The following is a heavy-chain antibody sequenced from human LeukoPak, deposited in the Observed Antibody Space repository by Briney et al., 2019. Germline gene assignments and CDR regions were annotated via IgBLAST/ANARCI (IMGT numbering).Heavy chain of an antibody. V-gene: IGHV3-30*03. D-gene: IGHD3-3*01. CDR2: ISYDGTGK. J-gene: IGHJ4*02. Sequence: GGSLRLSCAVSGLAFSSFGMHWVRQAPGKGLEWVALISYDGTGKYYADSVKGRFTISRDKSKNTLYLQMNSLRAEDTAVYYCARESPDYDFWSGYHPAPFDYWGQGTLVTVSS. CDR1: GLAFSSFG. CDR3: ARESPDYDFWSGYHPAPFDY.